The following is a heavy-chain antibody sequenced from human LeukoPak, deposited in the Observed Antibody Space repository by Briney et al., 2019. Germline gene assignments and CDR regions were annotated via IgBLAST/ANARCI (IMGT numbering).Heavy chain of an antibody. CDR1: GFSFYTNGVA. D-gene: IGHD6-19*01. J-gene: IGHJ5*02. Sequence: SGPTLVNPTQTLTLTCTFSGFSFYTNGVAVGWIRQPPGKALEWLAVIYWNDDVHYSPSLKSRLTITKDTSKNQVVLTMTNLDPVDTATYYCAHRRAVASMCWFDPWGQGTLVTVSS. V-gene: IGHV2-5*01. CDR2: IYWNDDV. CDR3: AHRRAVASMCWFDP.